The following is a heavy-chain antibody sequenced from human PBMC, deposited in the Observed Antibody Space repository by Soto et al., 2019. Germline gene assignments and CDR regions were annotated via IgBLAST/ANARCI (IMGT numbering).Heavy chain of an antibody. CDR1: GYTFTTYG. CDR2: ISAYYGDT. J-gene: IGHJ4*02. Sequence: QVQMVQSANEVKRPGASVKVSCKASGYTFTTYGISWVRQAPGQGLEWMGGISAYYGDTKYAPEVQGRVTLTRDISTNTAYMEMRNLRSDDTAMYFCVRESEPMRTIVTLAYWGQGTLVSVSS. D-gene: IGHD2-15*01. CDR3: VRESEPMRTIVTLAY. V-gene: IGHV1-18*01.